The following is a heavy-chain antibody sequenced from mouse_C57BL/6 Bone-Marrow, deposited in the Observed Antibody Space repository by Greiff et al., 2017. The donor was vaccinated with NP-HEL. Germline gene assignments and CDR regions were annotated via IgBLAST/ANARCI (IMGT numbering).Heavy chain of an antibody. CDR2: IDPENGDT. D-gene: IGHD3-3*01. Sequence: VQLQQSGAELVRPGASVKLSCTASGFNIKDDYMHWVKQRPEQGLEWIGWIDPENGDTEYASKFKGKATLTVDTSSSTAYMQLSSLTSEDSAVYYCARKGPDYFDYWGQGTTLTVSS. V-gene: IGHV14-4*01. J-gene: IGHJ2*01. CDR3: ARKGPDYFDY. CDR1: GFNIKDDY.